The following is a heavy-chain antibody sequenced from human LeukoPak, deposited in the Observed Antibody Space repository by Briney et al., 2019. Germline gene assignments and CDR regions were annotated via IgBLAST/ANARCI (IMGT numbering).Heavy chain of an antibody. D-gene: IGHD3-22*01. CDR1: GGSISSYY. J-gene: IGHJ4*02. Sequence: SETLSLTCTVSGGSISSYYWSWIRQPPGKGLEWIGYIYYSGSTNYNPSLKSRVTISVDRSKNQFSLKLSSVTAADTAVYYCASYDSSGYYGNYWGQGTLVTVSS. V-gene: IGHV4-59*12. CDR2: IYYSGST. CDR3: ASYDSSGYYGNY.